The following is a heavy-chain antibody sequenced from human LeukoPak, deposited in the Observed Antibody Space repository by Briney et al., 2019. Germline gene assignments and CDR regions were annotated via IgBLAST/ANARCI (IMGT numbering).Heavy chain of an antibody. Sequence: PSETLSLTCTVSGGSISSSGYSWDWIRQPPGKGLEWIGHVYYSGGTYYNPSLKSRVTLSVDTSKNQFSLKLSSVTAADTAVYYCARLGYCSGGSCYVGYDYWGQGTLVTVSS. D-gene: IGHD2-15*01. J-gene: IGHJ4*02. CDR2: VYYSGGT. CDR3: ARLGYCSGGSCYVGYDY. V-gene: IGHV4-39*01. CDR1: GGSISSSGYS.